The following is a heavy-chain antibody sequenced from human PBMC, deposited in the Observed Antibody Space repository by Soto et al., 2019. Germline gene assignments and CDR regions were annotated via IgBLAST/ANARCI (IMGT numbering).Heavy chain of an antibody. D-gene: IGHD4-17*01. CDR3: ARDRILGRTTVTPPATTEYYYGMDV. V-gene: IGHV4-59*01. CDR2: IYYSGST. CDR1: GCSISSYY. Sequence: SETLSLTCTVSGCSISSYYWSWIRQPPGKGLEWIGYIYYSGSTNYNPSLKSRVTISVDTSKNQFSLKLSSVTAADTAVYYCARDRILGRTTVTPPATTEYYYGMDVWGQGTTVTVSS. J-gene: IGHJ6*02.